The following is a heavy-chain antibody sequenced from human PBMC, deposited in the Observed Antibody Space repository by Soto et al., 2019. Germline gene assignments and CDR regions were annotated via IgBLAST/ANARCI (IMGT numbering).Heavy chain of an antibody. CDR3: AKGGGSGPIYYYYGLDV. CDR2: ISGSGVTT. Sequence: GGSLRLSCAASGFTFSDYAMVWVRQAPGKGLEWVSAISGSGVTTYYADSVKGRFTISRDNSKNTLYLQITSLSAEDTAVYFCAKGGGSGPIYYYYGLDVWGQGTTVTVSS. CDR1: GFTFSDYA. D-gene: IGHD2-15*01. V-gene: IGHV3-23*01. J-gene: IGHJ6*02.